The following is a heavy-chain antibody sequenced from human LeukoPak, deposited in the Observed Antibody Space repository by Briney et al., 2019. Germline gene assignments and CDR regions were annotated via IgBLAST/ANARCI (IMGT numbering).Heavy chain of an antibody. V-gene: IGHV1-69*04. CDR2: IIPIVGIA. D-gene: IGHD3-22*01. CDR3: ARGSGFTMIVVVNDAFDI. Sequence: ASVKVSCKASGGTFSSYAISWVRQAPGQGLEWMGRIIPIVGIANYAQKFQGRVTITADKSTSTAYMELSSLRSEDTAVYYCARGSGFTMIVVVNDAFDIWGQGTMVTVSS. J-gene: IGHJ3*02. CDR1: GGTFSSYA.